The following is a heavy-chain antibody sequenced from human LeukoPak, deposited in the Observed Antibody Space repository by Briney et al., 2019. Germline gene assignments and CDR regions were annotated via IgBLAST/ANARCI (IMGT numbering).Heavy chain of an antibody. CDR3: ARGDYNGNPDFDS. Sequence: SETLSLTCTVSGGSISSYYWNWIRQPPGRRLEWIGYISYSGSTNCNPSLKSRVTISVDTSKNHFSLNLSSVTAADTAVYYCARGDYNGNPDFDSWGQGTLVTVSS. CDR1: GGSISSYY. D-gene: IGHD2-8*01. CDR2: ISYSGST. V-gene: IGHV4-59*01. J-gene: IGHJ4*02.